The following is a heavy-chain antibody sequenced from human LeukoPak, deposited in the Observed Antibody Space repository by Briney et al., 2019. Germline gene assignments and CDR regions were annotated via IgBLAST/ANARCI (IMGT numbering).Heavy chain of an antibody. CDR3: AKVGASAPYFDY. Sequence: GGSLRLSCATSGFTFSNYAINWIRRAPGKGLEWVSAISRSGDNIYYADSVKGRFTISRDNSKNTLYLQMNSLRAEDTALYYCAKVGASAPYFDYWGQGALVTVSS. J-gene: IGHJ4*02. V-gene: IGHV3-23*01. D-gene: IGHD1-26*01. CDR1: GFTFSNYA. CDR2: ISRSGDNI.